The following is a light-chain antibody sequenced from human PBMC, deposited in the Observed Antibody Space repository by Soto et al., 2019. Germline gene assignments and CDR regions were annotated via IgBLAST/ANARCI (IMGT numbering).Light chain of an antibody. V-gene: IGKV2-28*01. CDR2: LGS. CDR3: IQALQTPYT. CDR1: QSLLHSNGYNY. Sequence: DIVMTQSPLSLPVTPGEPASISCRSSQSLLHSNGYNYLDWYLQKPGQSPQLLIYLGSNRASGVXDXFSGSGSGTDFTLKISRVEAEDVGVYYCIQALQTPYTFGQGTKLEIK. J-gene: IGKJ2*01.